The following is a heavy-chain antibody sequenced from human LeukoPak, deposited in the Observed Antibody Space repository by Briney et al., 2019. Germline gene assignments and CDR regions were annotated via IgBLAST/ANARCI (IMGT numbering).Heavy chain of an antibody. D-gene: IGHD2-21*02. V-gene: IGHV3-11*04. CDR3: ARELAYCGGDCYSGVFDP. CDR2: ISSSGSTI. J-gene: IGHJ5*02. CDR1: GFTFSDYY. Sequence: GGSLRLSCAASGFTFSDYYMSWIRQAPGKGLEWVSYISSSGSTIYYADSVKGRFTISRDNAKNSLYPQMNSLRAEDTAVYYCARELAYCGGDCYSGVFDPWGQGTLVTLSS.